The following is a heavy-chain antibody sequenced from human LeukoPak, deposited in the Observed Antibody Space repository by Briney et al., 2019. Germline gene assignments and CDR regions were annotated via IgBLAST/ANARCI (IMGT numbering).Heavy chain of an antibody. CDR1: GGXISSYY. CDR2: IYYSGST. Sequence: SETLSLTCSVSGGXISSYYCSWIRQPPGKGLEWIGYIYYSGSTNYNPSLKSRVTISVDTSKNQFSLKLSSVTAADTAVYYCARLPLGDYGDRYAFDIWGQGTMVTVSS. D-gene: IGHD4-17*01. CDR3: ARLPLGDYGDRYAFDI. J-gene: IGHJ3*02. V-gene: IGHV4-59*08.